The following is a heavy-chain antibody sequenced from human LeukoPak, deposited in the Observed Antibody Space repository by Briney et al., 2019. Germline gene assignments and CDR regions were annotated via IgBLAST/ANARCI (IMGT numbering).Heavy chain of an antibody. V-gene: IGHV1-69*06. Sequence: ASVKVSCKASGYTFTSYGISWVRQAPGQGLEWMGGIIPIFGTANYAQKSQGRVTFTADKSTSTAYMELSSLRSEDTAVYYCARAIISMGRGVIIEDAFDIWGQGTMVTVSS. CDR2: IIPIFGTA. J-gene: IGHJ3*02. D-gene: IGHD3-10*01. CDR3: ARAIISMGRGVIIEDAFDI. CDR1: GYTFTSYG.